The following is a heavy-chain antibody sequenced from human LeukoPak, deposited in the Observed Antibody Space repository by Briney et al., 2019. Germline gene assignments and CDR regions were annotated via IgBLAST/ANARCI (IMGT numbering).Heavy chain of an antibody. D-gene: IGHD3-22*01. V-gene: IGHV3-23*01. CDR2: ISGSGGST. J-gene: IGHJ4*02. CDR3: AKPVHSSSWTFDY. Sequence: GGSLRLSCAASGFTFSSYAMSWVRQAPGKGLEWVSAISGSGGSTYYADSVKGRFTISRDNSNNTLYLQMNSLSTEDTAVYYCAKPVHSSSWTFDYWGQGTLVTVSS. CDR1: GFTFSSYA.